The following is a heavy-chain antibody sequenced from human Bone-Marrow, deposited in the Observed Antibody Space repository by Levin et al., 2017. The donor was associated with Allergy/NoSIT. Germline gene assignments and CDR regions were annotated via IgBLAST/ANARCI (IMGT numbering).Heavy chain of an antibody. CDR3: AREHGDYLSYFDL. CDR2: IYSGGTT. J-gene: IGHJ4*02. Sequence: LSLTCAASGFTVSSDYMSWVRQAPGKGLEWVSVIYSGGTTYYADSVKGRFTISRDTSKNTLYLQMNSLRAEDTALYYCAREHGDYLSYFDLWGQGTLVTVSP. CDR1: GFTVSSDY. D-gene: IGHD4-17*01. V-gene: IGHV3-53*01.